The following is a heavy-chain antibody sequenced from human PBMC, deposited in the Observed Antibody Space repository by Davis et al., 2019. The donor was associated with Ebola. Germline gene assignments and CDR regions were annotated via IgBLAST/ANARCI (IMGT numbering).Heavy chain of an antibody. CDR2: IYHSGST. V-gene: IGHV4-4*02. CDR1: GGSISSSNW. CDR3: ARDGSDYKPFDY. Sequence: MPSETLSLTCTVSGGSISSSNWWSWVRQPPGKGLEWIGEIYHSGSTNYNPSLKSRVTISVDTSKNQFSLKLSSVTAADTAVYYCARDGSDYKPFDYWGQGTLVTVSS. D-gene: IGHD4-11*01. J-gene: IGHJ4*02.